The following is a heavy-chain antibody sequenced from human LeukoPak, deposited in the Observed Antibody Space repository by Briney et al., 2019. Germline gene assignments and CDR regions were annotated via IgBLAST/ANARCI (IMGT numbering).Heavy chain of an antibody. Sequence: PGGSLRLSCAASGFTVSSKYMSWVRQAPGKGLEWISYISSSGSTINYADSVKGRFTISRDSAKNSLYLQMNSLRDEDTAVYYCARDRDSGDYTAAPGDYWGQGTLVTVSS. D-gene: IGHD4-17*01. V-gene: IGHV3-48*02. CDR1: GFTVSSKY. CDR3: ARDRDSGDYTAAPGDY. J-gene: IGHJ4*02. CDR2: ISSSGSTI.